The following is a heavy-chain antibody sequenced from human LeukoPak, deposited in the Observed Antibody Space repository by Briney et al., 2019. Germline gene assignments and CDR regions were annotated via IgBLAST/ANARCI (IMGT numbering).Heavy chain of an antibody. D-gene: IGHD3-22*01. Sequence: SETLSLTCAVYGGSFSGYYWSWIRQPAGKGLESIGHISTSGSTNYNPSLKSRVTMSVDTSKNQFSLKLSSVTAADTAVYYCARTNYHESSGYGDALDIWGQGTMVTVSS. CDR3: ARTNYHESSGYGDALDI. V-gene: IGHV4-59*10. J-gene: IGHJ3*02. CDR2: ISTSGST. CDR1: GGSFSGYY.